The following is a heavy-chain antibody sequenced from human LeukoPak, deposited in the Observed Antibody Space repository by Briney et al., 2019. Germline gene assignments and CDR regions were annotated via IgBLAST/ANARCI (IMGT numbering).Heavy chain of an antibody. Sequence: GGSLRLSCAASGFTFSSSDMHWVRQVIGKGLEWVSAIGTVGDTFYSDSVKGRFTISRDNAKNSLYLQMNSLRAEDTAVYYCARVWPYCSSTSCYPTPYSYYYMDVWGKGTTVTVSS. CDR3: ARVWPYCSSTSCYPTPYSYYYMDV. V-gene: IGHV3-13*01. J-gene: IGHJ6*03. CDR2: IGTVGDT. D-gene: IGHD2-2*01. CDR1: GFTFSSSD.